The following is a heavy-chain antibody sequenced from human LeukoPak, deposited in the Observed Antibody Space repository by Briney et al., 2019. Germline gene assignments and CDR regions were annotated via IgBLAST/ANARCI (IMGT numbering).Heavy chain of an antibody. D-gene: IGHD4-17*01. V-gene: IGHV1-69*05. Sequence: SVKVSCKASGGTFSSYAISWVRQAPGQGLEWMGRIIPIFGTANYAQKFQGRVTITTDESTSTAYMELSSLRSEDTAVYYYARHPYGDYYFDYWGQGTLVTVSS. CDR1: GGTFSSYA. CDR3: ARHPYGDYYFDY. J-gene: IGHJ4*02. CDR2: IIPIFGTA.